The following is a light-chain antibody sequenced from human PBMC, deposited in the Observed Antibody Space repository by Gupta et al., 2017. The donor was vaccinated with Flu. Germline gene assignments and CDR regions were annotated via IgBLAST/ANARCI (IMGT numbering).Light chain of an antibody. CDR1: SSNIGSNT. CDR2: SNN. Sequence: QSVLTQPPSASGTPGQRVTISCSGSSSNIGSNTVNWYQQLPGTAPKLLIYSNNQRPSGVPDRFSGSKSGTSASLAISGLQSEDEADYYCAACDDSLNGRVFGTGTKVTVL. V-gene: IGLV1-44*01. J-gene: IGLJ1*01. CDR3: AACDDSLNGRV.